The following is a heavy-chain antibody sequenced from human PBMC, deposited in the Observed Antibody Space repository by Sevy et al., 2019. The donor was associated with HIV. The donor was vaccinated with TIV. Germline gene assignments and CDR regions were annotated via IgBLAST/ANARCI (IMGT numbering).Heavy chain of an antibody. V-gene: IGHV3-33*01. J-gene: IGHJ4*02. D-gene: IGHD4-17*01. Sequence: GGSLRLSCAASGFNFSIYGMHWVRQAPGKGLEWVALIWYDGSNKYYADSVKGRFTISRDNSKNTLYLQMNSLRAEDTAVYYCARGHDYGNFDYWGQGTLVTVS. CDR2: IWYDGSNK. CDR1: GFNFSIYG. CDR3: ARGHDYGNFDY.